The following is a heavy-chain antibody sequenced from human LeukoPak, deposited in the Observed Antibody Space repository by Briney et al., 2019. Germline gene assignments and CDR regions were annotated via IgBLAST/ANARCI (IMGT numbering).Heavy chain of an antibody. Sequence: RASETLSLTCTVSGGSFSNHYWSWIRQPPGKGLEWIGYIYYSGSTNYNPSLKSRVTISVDTSKNQFSLKLSSVTAADTAGYYCAGEEMATTYFDYWGQGTLVTVSS. CDR1: GGSFSNHY. D-gene: IGHD5-24*01. CDR2: IYYSGST. V-gene: IGHV4-59*11. CDR3: AGEEMATTYFDY. J-gene: IGHJ4*02.